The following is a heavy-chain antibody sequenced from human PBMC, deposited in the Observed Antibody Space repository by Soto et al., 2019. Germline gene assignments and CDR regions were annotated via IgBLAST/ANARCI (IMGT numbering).Heavy chain of an antibody. V-gene: IGHV3-21*01. CDR3: ARKGYCSSTSCYTDL. D-gene: IGHD2-2*02. Sequence: EVQLVESGGGLVKPGGSLRLSCAASGFTFSSYSMNWVRQAPGKGLEWVSSISSSSSYIYYADSVKGRFTISRDNAKNSLDLQMNSLRAEDTAVYYCARKGYCSSTSCYTDLWGRGTLVTVSS. CDR2: ISSSSSYI. J-gene: IGHJ2*01. CDR1: GFTFSSYS.